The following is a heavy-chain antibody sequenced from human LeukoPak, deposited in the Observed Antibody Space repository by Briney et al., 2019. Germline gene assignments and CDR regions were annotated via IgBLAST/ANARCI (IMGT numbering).Heavy chain of an antibody. CDR3: AITLNYYDSSGYPLFDY. CDR1: GFTFSDYY. Sequence: GGSLRLSCAASGFTFSDYYMSWIRQAPGKGLEWVSYISSSGSTIYYADSVKGRFTISRDNAKNSLYLQMNSLRAGDTAVYYCAITLNYYDSSGYPLFDYWGQGTLVTVSS. V-gene: IGHV3-11*01. J-gene: IGHJ4*02. D-gene: IGHD3-22*01. CDR2: ISSSGSTI.